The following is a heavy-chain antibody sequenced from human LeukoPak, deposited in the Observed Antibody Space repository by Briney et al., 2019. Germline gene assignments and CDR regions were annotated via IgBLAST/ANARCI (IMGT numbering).Heavy chain of an antibody. CDR1: GFTFSSYA. Sequence: GGSLRLSCAASGFTFSSYAMHWVRQAPGKGLEWVAVISYDGSNKYYADSVKGRFTISRDNSKNTLYLQMNSLRAEDTAVYYCARDGRYYDILTGYQKGTAGFDYWGQGTLVTVSS. V-gene: IGHV3-30*04. CDR3: ARDGRYYDILTGYQKGTAGFDY. CDR2: ISYDGSNK. J-gene: IGHJ4*02. D-gene: IGHD3-9*01.